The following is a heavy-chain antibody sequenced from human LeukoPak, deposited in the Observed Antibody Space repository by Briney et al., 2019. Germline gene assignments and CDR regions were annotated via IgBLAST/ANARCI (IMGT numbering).Heavy chain of an antibody. CDR3: ARDLGAQYYFDY. V-gene: IGHV3-33*01. D-gene: IGHD3-16*01. CDR2: IWYDGSNK. CDR1: GFTFSSYG. Sequence: PGGSLRLSCAASGFTFSSYGMHWVRQAPGKGLEWVAVIWYDGSNKYYADSVKGRFTIPRDNSKNTLYLQMNSLRAEDTAVHYCARDLGAQYYFDYWGQGTLVTVSS. J-gene: IGHJ4*02.